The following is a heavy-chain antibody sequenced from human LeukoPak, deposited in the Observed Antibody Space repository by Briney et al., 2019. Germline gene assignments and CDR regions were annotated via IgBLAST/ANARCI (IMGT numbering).Heavy chain of an antibody. V-gene: IGHV4-4*07. CDR2: LYSSGST. CDR3: ARGSVVDFWSGYYTSNWFDP. Sequence: SETLSLTCTVSGGSINTYFWSWIRQPAGMGLEWIGRLYSSGSTNYNPSLKSRVTMSIDTSKNQFSLRLSSVTAADTAVYYCARGSVVDFWSGYYTSNWFDPWGQGTLVTVSS. D-gene: IGHD3-3*01. CDR1: GGSINTYF. J-gene: IGHJ5*02.